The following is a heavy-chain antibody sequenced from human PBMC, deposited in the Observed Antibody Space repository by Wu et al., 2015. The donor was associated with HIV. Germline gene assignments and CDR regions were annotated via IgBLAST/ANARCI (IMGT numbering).Heavy chain of an antibody. V-gene: IGHV1-46*01. CDR1: GYTFTSYY. Sequence: QVQLVQSGAEVKKPGASVKVSCKASGYTFTSYYMHWVRQAPGQGLEWMGGILPTMGTANYAQKYQGRVMITTEKSSNTVYLDMSSLRSEDTAIYYCAREAEVGGYSGMAVWGQGTTVTVSS. CDR3: AREAEVGGYSGMAV. J-gene: IGHJ6*02. CDR2: ILPTMGTA.